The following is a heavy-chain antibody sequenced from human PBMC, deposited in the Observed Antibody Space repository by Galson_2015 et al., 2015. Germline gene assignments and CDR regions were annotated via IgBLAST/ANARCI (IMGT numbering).Heavy chain of an antibody. Sequence: SLRLSCAASGFTVSSNYMSWVRQAPGKGLEWVSVIYSGGSTYYADSVKGRFTISRDNSKNTLYLQMNSLRAEDTAVYCCARDHGAAPWDYYYGMDAWGQGTTVTVSS. V-gene: IGHV3-53*01. J-gene: IGHJ6*02. CDR1: GFTVSSNY. CDR3: ARDHGAAPWDYYYGMDA. CDR2: IYSGGST. D-gene: IGHD6-13*01.